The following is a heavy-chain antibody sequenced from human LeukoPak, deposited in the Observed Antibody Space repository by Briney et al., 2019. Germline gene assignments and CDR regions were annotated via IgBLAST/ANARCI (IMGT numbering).Heavy chain of an antibody. Sequence: GGSLRISCAASGFTVSSTFMSWVRQPPGKGLEWVSVINSGGTTYYADSVKGRFTISRDNSKNTLYLEMSSLRAEDTAVYYCASSSGWYIESDYWGQGTQVTVSS. CDR3: ASSSGWYIESDY. J-gene: IGHJ4*02. CDR1: GFTVSSTF. V-gene: IGHV3-53*01. D-gene: IGHD6-19*01. CDR2: INSGGTT.